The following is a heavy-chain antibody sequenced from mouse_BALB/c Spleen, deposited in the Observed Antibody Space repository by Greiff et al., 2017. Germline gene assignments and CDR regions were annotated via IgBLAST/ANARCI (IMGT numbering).Heavy chain of an antibody. CDR2: IYPSDSYT. Sequence: QVQLQQPGAELVRPGASVKLSCKASGYTFTSYWINWVKQRPGQGLEWIGNIYPSDSYTNYNQKFKDKATLTVDKSSSTAYMQLSSPTSEDSAVYYCTRDGNYLWGQGTTLTVSS. CDR1: GYTFTSYW. CDR3: TRDGNYL. D-gene: IGHD2-1*01. J-gene: IGHJ2*01. V-gene: IGHV1-69*02.